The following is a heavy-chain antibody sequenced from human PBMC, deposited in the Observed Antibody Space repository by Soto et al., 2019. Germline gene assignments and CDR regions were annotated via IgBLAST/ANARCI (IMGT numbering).Heavy chain of an antibody. Sequence: SLKVSCKASGGTFSSYAISWVRQAPGQGLEWMGGIIPIFGTANYAQKFQGRVTITADESTGTAYMELSSLRSEDTAVYYCAGGYSSSWYIFYGMDVWGQGTTVTVSS. V-gene: IGHV1-69*13. J-gene: IGHJ6*02. CDR2: IIPIFGTA. CDR3: AGGYSSSWYIFYGMDV. D-gene: IGHD6-13*01. CDR1: GGTFSSYA.